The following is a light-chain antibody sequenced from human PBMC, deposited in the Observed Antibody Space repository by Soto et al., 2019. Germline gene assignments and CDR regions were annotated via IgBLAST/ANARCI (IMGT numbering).Light chain of an antibody. CDR3: MQALQSPYT. Sequence: DIVMTQSPLSLPVTPGGPASISCRSSQSLLHSNGYNYLDWYLQKPGQSPQLLISLGSNRASGVPARFSGSGSATDFTLNIARVEAEDFGVYYCMQALQSPYTFGQGTKLEIK. CDR1: QSLLHSNGYNY. V-gene: IGKV2-28*01. J-gene: IGKJ2*01. CDR2: LGS.